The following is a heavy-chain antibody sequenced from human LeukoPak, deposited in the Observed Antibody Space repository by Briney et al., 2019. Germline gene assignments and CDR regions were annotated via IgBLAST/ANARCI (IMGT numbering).Heavy chain of an antibody. D-gene: IGHD1-14*01. Sequence: ASVKVSCKGSGYTFTGYYIHWVRQAPGQGLEWMGWINPNSGVTNYAQKFQDRVTMTRDTSISTAYMDVSGLRSDDTAVYYCARITPPQEDWFDPWGQGTLVTVSS. J-gene: IGHJ5*02. CDR3: ARITPPQEDWFDP. CDR1: GYTFTGYY. CDR2: INPNSGVT. V-gene: IGHV1-2*02.